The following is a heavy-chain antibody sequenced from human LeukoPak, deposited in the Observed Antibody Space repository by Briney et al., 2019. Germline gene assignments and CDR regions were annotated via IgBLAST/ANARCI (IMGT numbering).Heavy chain of an antibody. D-gene: IGHD6-19*01. CDR1: GYTFTGYY. Sequence: ASVKVSCKASGYTFTGYYMHWVRQAPGQGLEWMGWINPNSGGTNYAQKFQGRVTMTRDTSISTAYMELSRLRSDDTAVYYCARVPEAVAGTVCWFDPWGQGTLVTVSS. V-gene: IGHV1-2*02. J-gene: IGHJ5*02. CDR3: ARVPEAVAGTVCWFDP. CDR2: INPNSGGT.